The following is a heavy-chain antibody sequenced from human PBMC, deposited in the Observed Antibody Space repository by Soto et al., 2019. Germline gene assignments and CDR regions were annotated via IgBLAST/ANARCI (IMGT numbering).Heavy chain of an antibody. CDR1: GYTFNTYG. J-gene: IGHJ6*02. V-gene: IGHV1-18*01. Sequence: QVQLVQSGAEVKKPGASVKVSCKASGYTFNTYGITWVRQAPGQGLEWVGWISAYKGNTDYAQRFQGRVTMTTDTSTKTADMEPRSLTSDDTAVYYCAREYGPLFYRGDDLSSSDAMDVWGQGTTVTVSS. D-gene: IGHD3-16*01. CDR3: AREYGPLFYRGDDLSSSDAMDV. CDR2: ISAYKGNT.